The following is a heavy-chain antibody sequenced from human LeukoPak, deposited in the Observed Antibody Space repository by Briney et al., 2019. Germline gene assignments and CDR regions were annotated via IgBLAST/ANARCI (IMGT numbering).Heavy chain of an antibody. CDR2: ISNDGSNK. J-gene: IGHJ4*02. Sequence: GGSLRPSCAASGFTFSGYGIHWVRQAPGKGLEWVAVISNDGSNKYYADSVKGRFTISRDNSKNTLYLQMNSLRAEDTAVYYCAKETGRWELEWGQGTLVTVSS. V-gene: IGHV3-30*18. CDR3: AKETGRWELE. D-gene: IGHD1-26*01. CDR1: GFTFSGYG.